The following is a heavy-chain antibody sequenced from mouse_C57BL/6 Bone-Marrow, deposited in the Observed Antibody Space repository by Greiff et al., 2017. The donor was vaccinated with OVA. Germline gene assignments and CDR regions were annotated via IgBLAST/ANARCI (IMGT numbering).Heavy chain of an antibody. J-gene: IGHJ4*01. CDR3: ARSDPYYVGY. CDR1: GFTFSSYG. D-gene: IGHD1-1*01. Sequence: EVKLMESGGDLVKPGGSLKLSCAASGFTFSSYGMSWVRQTPDKRLEWVATISSGGSYNYYPDSVKGRFTISSYNAKNTLYMQVSSLKSEDTAMYYCARSDPYYVGYWGQGTSVTVSS. CDR2: ISSGGSYN. V-gene: IGHV5-6*01.